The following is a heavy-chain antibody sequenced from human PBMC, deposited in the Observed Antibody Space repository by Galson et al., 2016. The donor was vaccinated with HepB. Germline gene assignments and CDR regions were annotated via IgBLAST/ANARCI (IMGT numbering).Heavy chain of an antibody. V-gene: IGHV3-23*01. CDR3: AKRFTTGYGYGQYFDS. J-gene: IGHJ4*02. CDR2: ISDGA. D-gene: IGHD5-18*01. Sequence: ISDGAYYADFVRGRFTISRDAANKTLYLQMHSLTDDDTAVYYCAKRFTTGYGYGQYFDSWGQGAQITVSS.